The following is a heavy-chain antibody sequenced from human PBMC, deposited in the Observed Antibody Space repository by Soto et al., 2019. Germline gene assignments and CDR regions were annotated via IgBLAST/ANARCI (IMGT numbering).Heavy chain of an antibody. V-gene: IGHV4-30-4*01. CDR3: ARAVGPNLNFDY. CDR1: GGSISSGDYY. D-gene: IGHD1-26*01. CDR2: IYYSGST. J-gene: IGHJ4*02. Sequence: SETLSLTCTVSGGSISSGDYYWSWIRQPPGKGLEWIGYIYYSGSTYYNPSLKSRVTISVDTSKNQFSLKLSSVTAADTAVYYCARAVGPNLNFDYWGQGTLVTVSS.